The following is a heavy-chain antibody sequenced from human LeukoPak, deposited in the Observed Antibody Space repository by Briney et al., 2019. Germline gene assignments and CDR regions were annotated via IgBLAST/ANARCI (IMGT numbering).Heavy chain of an antibody. CDR1: GLTFRTTW. CDR3: ATARNFRFEY. V-gene: IGHV3-74*01. Sequence: GGSLRLSCATSGLTFRTTWMHWVRQAPGKGLMWASRMNGEGTTIDYADSVKGRFTVSRDYAKNTLFLQMNNLRTEDTALYFCATARNFRFEYWGQGSLVIVSA. J-gene: IGHJ4*02. CDR2: MNGEGTTI. D-gene: IGHD1-7*01.